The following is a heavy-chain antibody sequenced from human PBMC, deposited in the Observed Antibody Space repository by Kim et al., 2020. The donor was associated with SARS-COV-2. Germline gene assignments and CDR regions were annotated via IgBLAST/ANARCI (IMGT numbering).Heavy chain of an antibody. Sequence: GESLKISCKGSGYSFTRYWIGWVRQMPGKGLEWMGIIYPGDSDTRYSPFFQGQVTISAYKSISTAYLQWSSLKASDTAMYYCARQGPGDCSGGSCYSPYYYCGMDVWDRGTTVTVSS. V-gene: IGHV5-51*01. D-gene: IGHD2-15*01. J-gene: IGHJ6*02. CDR3: ARQGPGDCSGGSCYSPYYYCGMDV. CDR1: GYSFTRYW. CDR2: IYPGDSDT.